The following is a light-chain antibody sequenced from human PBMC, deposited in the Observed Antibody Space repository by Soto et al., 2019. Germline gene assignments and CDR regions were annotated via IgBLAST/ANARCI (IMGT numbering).Light chain of an antibody. J-gene: IGKJ1*01. Sequence: DIVLTQSPGTLSLSPGERATLSCRASQSVSSNLAWYQQKPGQAPRLLIHGASTRATGIPARFSGSGSGTEFTLTISSLQSEDSAVYYCQQHDDWPRTFGQGTKVDI. CDR1: QSVSSN. CDR3: QQHDDWPRT. V-gene: IGKV3-15*01. CDR2: GAS.